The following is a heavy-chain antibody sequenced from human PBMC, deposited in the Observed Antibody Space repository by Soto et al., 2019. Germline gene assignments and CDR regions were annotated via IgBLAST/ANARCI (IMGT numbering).Heavy chain of an antibody. V-gene: IGHV4-34*01. Sequence: SGTLSLTCAVYGGSFSGYYWSWIRQPPGKGLEWIGEINHSGSTNYNPSLKSRVTISVDTSKNQFSLKLSSVTAADTAVYYCARGARPLPYSSGWSSKNAENFQHWGQGTLVTAPQ. CDR1: GGSFSGYY. CDR2: INHSGST. D-gene: IGHD6-19*01. CDR3: ARGARPLPYSSGWSSKNAENFQH. J-gene: IGHJ1*01.